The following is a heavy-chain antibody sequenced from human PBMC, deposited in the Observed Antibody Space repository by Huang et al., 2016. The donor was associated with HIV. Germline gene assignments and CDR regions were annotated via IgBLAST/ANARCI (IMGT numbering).Heavy chain of an antibody. D-gene: IGHD6-19*01. CDR1: GGSLHGYY. J-gene: IGHJ2*01. CDR3: ATSRSGSGWFLDI. V-gene: IGHV4-34*01. Sequence: QVQLYQWGAGPLRPSETLSLTCGVSGGSLHGYYWNWLRQSPGRGLEWIGAVNHGGSTKYNPSLKSRVTISVDTSKIQFSLNLTSVTATDTADYYCATSRSGSGWFLDIWGRGTLVSVS. CDR2: VNHGGST.